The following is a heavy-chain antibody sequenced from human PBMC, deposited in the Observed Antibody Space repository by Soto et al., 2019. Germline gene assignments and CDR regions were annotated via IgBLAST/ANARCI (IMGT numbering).Heavy chain of an antibody. CDR1: GYPFTSYY. CDR2: INPSGGST. D-gene: IGHD6-13*01. CDR3: ERFPSSTRNGMDV. Sequence: SVKVSCKASGYPFTSYYMHWVRQAPGQGLEWMGIINPSGGSTSYAQKFQGRVTMTRDTSTSTVYMELSSLRSEDTAVYYCERFPSSTRNGMDVWGQGTTVTVYS. J-gene: IGHJ6*02. V-gene: IGHV1-46*01.